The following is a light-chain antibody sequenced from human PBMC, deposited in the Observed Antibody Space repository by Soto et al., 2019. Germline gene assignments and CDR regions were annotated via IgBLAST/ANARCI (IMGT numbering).Light chain of an antibody. Sequence: EIVMTQSPATLSVSPGERATLSCRASQSVGSSLAWYQQKPGQAPRLLIYGASTRATGIPARFSGSGSGTEFTLTISSLQSEDFAVYYCQQYNKWPPWTFGQGTKLEIK. CDR3: QQYNKWPPWT. CDR2: GAS. V-gene: IGKV3-15*01. J-gene: IGKJ2*01. CDR1: QSVGSS.